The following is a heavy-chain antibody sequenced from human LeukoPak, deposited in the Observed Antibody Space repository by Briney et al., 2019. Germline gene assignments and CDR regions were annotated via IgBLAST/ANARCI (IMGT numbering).Heavy chain of an antibody. D-gene: IGHD2-2*01. CDR2: ISYDGSNK. J-gene: IGHJ5*02. Sequence: GGSLRLSCAASGFTFSSYAMDWVRQAPGKGLEWVAVISYDGSNKYYADSVKGRFTISRDNSKNTLYLQMNSLRAEDTAVYYCARAPARVPAAILRGEKNWFDPWGQGTLVTVSS. V-gene: IGHV3-30*04. CDR3: ARAPARVPAAILRGEKNWFDP. CDR1: GFTFSSYA.